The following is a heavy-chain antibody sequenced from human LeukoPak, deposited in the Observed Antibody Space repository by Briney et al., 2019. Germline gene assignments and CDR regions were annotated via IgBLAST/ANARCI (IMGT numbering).Heavy chain of an antibody. V-gene: IGHV4-59*01. J-gene: IGHJ3*02. CDR3: ASTHYYTFDI. CDR1: GGSISSYY. D-gene: IGHD3-10*01. CDR2: IYYNGNT. Sequence: KPSETLSLTCTVSGGSISSYYWSWIRQPPGKGLEWIGFIYYNGNTNYNPSLKSRVTLSVDTSKNQFSLKLTSVTAADSAMYYCASTHYYTFDIWGQGTMVTVSS.